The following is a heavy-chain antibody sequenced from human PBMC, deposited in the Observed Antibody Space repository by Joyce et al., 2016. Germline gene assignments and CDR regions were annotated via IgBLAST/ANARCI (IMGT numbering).Heavy chain of an antibody. CDR1: GYSFPNYW. Sequence: EVQLVQSGAEVKKPGESLKISCKGSGYSFPNYWIGWVRQMPGRGLEWMGIIYPADSDTRYSPSFQGQVTISADRSINTAYLQWSSLKASDTAMYYCARLPETTIIVAGAEYFHHWGQGTLVTVSS. CDR2: IYPADSDT. CDR3: ARLPETTIIVAGAEYFHH. J-gene: IGHJ1*01. D-gene: IGHD4-11*01. V-gene: IGHV5-51*01.